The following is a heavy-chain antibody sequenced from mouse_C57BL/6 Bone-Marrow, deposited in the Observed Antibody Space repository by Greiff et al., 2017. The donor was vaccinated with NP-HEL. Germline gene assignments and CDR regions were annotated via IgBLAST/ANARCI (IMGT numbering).Heavy chain of an antibody. CDR2: IHPSDSDT. D-gene: IGHD4-1*01. V-gene: IGHV1-74*01. CDR1: GYTFTSYW. Sequence: VQLQQSGAELVKPGASVKVSCKASGYTFTSYWMHWVKQRPGQGLEWIGRIHPSDSDTNYNQKFKGKATLTVDKSSSTAYMQLSSLTAGDSAVYDCAIELTQFAYWGQGTLVTVSA. J-gene: IGHJ3*01. CDR3: AIELTQFAY.